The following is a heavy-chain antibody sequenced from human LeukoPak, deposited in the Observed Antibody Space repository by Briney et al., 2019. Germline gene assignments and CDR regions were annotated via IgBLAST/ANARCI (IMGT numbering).Heavy chain of an antibody. J-gene: IGHJ6*03. Sequence: GGSLRLSCAASGFTFSSYWMHWVRQAPGKGLVWVSRINGDGSSTSYADSVKGRFTISRDNAKNTLYLQMNSLRAEDTAVYYCARAGGLGIQNYYYYMDVWGKGTTVTVSS. CDR2: INGDGSST. D-gene: IGHD7-27*01. V-gene: IGHV3-74*01. CDR1: GFTFSSYW. CDR3: ARAGGLGIQNYYYYMDV.